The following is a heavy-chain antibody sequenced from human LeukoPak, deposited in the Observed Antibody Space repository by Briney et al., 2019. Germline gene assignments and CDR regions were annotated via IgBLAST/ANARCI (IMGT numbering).Heavy chain of an antibody. D-gene: IGHD2-15*01. CDR1: GFTFSSYA. J-gene: IGHJ5*02. CDR2: ISYDGSNK. CDR3: AKERNWSVVAATLNWFDP. Sequence: PGRSLRLSCAASGFTFSSYAMHWVRQAPGKGLEWVAVISYDGSNKYYADSVKGRFTISRDNSKNTLYLQMNSLRAEDTAVYYCAKERNWSVVAATLNWFDPWGQGTLVTVSS. V-gene: IGHV3-30*04.